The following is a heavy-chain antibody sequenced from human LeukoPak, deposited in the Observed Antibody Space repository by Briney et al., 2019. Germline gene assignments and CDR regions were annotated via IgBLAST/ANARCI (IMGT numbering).Heavy chain of an antibody. CDR2: IGHAGDT. D-gene: IGHD3-9*01. CDR3: ARGNILTVYEY. V-gene: IGHV3-13*04. J-gene: IGHJ4*02. CDR1: GFTFSSYD. Sequence: PGGSLRLSCVASGFTFSSYDMHWVRQATGKGLEWVSAIGHAGDTYYPGSVRGRFTISRENAKNSLFLQMNSLRAGDTAMYYCARGNILTVYEYWGQGTLVTVSS.